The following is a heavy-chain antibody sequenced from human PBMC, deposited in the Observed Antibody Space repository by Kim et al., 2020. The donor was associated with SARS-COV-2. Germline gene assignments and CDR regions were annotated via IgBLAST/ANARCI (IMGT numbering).Heavy chain of an antibody. D-gene: IGHD2-2*01. J-gene: IGHJ6*02. V-gene: IGHV1-24*01. Sequence: ASVKVSCKVSGYTLTELSMHWVRQAPGKGLDWMGGFDPEDGETIYARKFQGRVTMTEDTSTDTAYMELSSLRSEDTAVYYCATGQTIVVVPAAIRSYYYYYGMDVWGQGTTVTVSS. CDR3: ATGQTIVVVPAAIRSYYYYYGMDV. CDR2: FDPEDGET. CDR1: GYTLTELS.